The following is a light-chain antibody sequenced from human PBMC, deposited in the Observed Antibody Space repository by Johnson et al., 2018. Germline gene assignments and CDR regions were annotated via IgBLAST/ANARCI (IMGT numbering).Light chain of an antibody. V-gene: IGLV1-51*02. Sequence: QSVLTQPPSVSAAPGQKVTISCSGSSSNIGNNYVSWYQQLPGTAPKLLIYANNKRPSGIPDRFSGSKSGTSATLRITGLQTGDEADYYCGTWDSRLSAGNVFGTGTKVTVL. CDR2: ANN. CDR1: SSNIGNNY. CDR3: GTWDSRLSAGNV. J-gene: IGLJ1*01.